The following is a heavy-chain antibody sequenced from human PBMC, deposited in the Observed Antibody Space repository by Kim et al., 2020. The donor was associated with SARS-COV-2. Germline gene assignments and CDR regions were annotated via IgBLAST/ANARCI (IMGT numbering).Heavy chain of an antibody. Sequence: GGSLRLSCVASGFTFDDYAMHWVRQAPGKGLEWVSLISGDGGSTYSADSVKGRSTISRDNTKNSLYLQMNSLRTEDTALYYCAKGGAAAGLLIYYYYYGMDGWGEGGTVTV. CDR3: AKGGAAAGLLIYYYYYGMDG. J-gene: IGHJ6*02. V-gene: IGHV3-43*02. CDR1: GFTFDDYA. CDR2: ISGDGGST. D-gene: IGHD6-13*01.